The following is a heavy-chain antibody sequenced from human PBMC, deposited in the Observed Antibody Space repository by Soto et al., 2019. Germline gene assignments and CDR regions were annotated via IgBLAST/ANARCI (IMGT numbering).Heavy chain of an antibody. D-gene: IGHD1-1*01. CDR1: GGFISSTSYS. V-gene: IGHV4-39*01. J-gene: IGHJ6*02. CDR2: IYDSGST. Sequence: SETLSLTCGVSGGFISSTSYSWVWIRQSPGKGLEWIGTIYDSGSTHYNPSLKSRVTISVDTSKNHFSLTLSSVTAADTAVYYCARHGRSTDILQLRHYASDVWGQGTTAT. CDR3: ARHGRSTDILQLRHYASDV.